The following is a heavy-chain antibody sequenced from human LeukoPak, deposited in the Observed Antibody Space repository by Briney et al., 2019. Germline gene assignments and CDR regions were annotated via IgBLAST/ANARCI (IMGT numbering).Heavy chain of an antibody. J-gene: IGHJ4*02. V-gene: IGHV1-8*01. D-gene: IGHD3-3*01. CDR2: MSPNSGDT. Sequence: ASVKVSCKASGYTFTSYDFNWVRQATGQRLEWMGWMSPNSGDTGYAQKFQDRVTMTRNTSKSTAYMELSSLRSDDTAVYYCARVTIFGVVITDYWGQGTLVTVSS. CDR1: GYTFTSYD. CDR3: ARVTIFGVVITDY.